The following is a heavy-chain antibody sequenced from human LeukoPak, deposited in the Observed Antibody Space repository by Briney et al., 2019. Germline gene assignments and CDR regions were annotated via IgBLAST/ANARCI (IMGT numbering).Heavy chain of an antibody. V-gene: IGHV1-18*01. CDR3: ARRAVVVPAAISGYYYYGMDV. D-gene: IGHD2-2*01. Sequence: ASVKVSCKASGYTFTSYGISWVRQAPGQGLEWMGWISAYNGNTNYARKLQGRVTMATDTSTSTAYMELRSLRSDDTAVYYCARRAVVVPAAISGYYYYGMDVWGQGTTVTVSS. J-gene: IGHJ6*02. CDR2: ISAYNGNT. CDR1: GYTFTSYG.